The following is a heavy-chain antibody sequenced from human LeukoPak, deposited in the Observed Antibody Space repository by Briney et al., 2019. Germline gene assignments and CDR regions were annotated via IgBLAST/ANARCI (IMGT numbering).Heavy chain of an antibody. J-gene: IGHJ6*02. D-gene: IGHD6-13*01. Sequence: GGSLRLSCAASGFIFNTYAMHWVRQAPGKGLEWVAVISYDGSNKYYADSVKGRFTISRDSAKETLFLQMNSLTAADTAVYYCARGPYSDSWSGGLTVWGQGTTVIVSS. CDR3: ARGPYSDSWSGGLTV. CDR2: ISYDGSNK. V-gene: IGHV3-30-3*01. CDR1: GFIFNTYA.